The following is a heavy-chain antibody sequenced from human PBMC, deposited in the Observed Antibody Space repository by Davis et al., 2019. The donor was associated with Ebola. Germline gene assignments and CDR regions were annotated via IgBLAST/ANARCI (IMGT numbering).Heavy chain of an antibody. CDR1: GYSISSGFS. J-gene: IGHJ4*02. D-gene: IGHD1-26*01. CDR3: ARGGGKDY. Sequence: SETLSLTCTVSGYSISSGFSWGWIRQPPGKGLEWMGSIYHSGTTNYNPSLKSRVTISVDTSKNQFSLKLSSVTAADTAVYYCARGGGKDYWGQGTLVTVSS. V-gene: IGHV4-38-2*02. CDR2: IYHSGTT.